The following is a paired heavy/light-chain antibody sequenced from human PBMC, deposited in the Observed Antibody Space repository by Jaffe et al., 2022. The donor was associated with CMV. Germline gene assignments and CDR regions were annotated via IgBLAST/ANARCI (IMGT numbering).Heavy chain of an antibody. D-gene: IGHD3-16*01. CDR2: INPGNGMT. Sequence: QVLLVQSGAELKKPGASVKVSCKASGYPFTSHPVHWVRQVPGQSLEWMGWINPGNGMTKYSQKFQGRVTMIRDTSTTTVYMELRSLRPEDTSVYYCAKYYGVWESFDFWGQGSLVTVSS. CDR1: GYPFTSHP. V-gene: IGHV1-3*01. J-gene: IGHJ4*02. CDR3: AKYYGVWESFDF.
Light chain of an antibody. J-gene: IGKJ3*01. CDR2: LSS. Sequence: DIVMTQSPLSLPVTVGEPASISCRSSQSLLHSNGFKYLSWYLQKPGKSPQLLIYLSSNRASGVPDRFSGSGSGTDFTLKISRVEAEDVGVYYCMQSLQSPFTFGPGTKVDI. CDR1: QSLLHSNGFKY. CDR3: MQSLQSPFT. V-gene: IGKV2-28*01.